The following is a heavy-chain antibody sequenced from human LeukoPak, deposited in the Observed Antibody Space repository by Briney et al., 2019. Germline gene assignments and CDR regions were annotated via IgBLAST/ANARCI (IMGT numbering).Heavy chain of an antibody. V-gene: IGHV3-48*01. J-gene: IGHJ4*02. CDR1: GFTFSSYA. D-gene: IGHD1-26*01. CDR3: AKDRGYTGSYLKYYFDY. CDR2: IRRSSSAM. Sequence: PGGSLRLSCAASGFTFSSYAMSWVRQAPGEGLEWISYIRRSSSAMYYADSVQGPFTVCRDDAKNSLSLLMNSLRVEDTAVYYCAKDRGYTGSYLKYYFDYWGQGTLVTVSS.